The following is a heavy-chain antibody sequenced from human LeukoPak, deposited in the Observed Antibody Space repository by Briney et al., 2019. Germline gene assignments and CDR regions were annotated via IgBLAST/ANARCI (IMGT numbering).Heavy chain of an antibody. Sequence: SQTLSLTCTVSGGSISSGDYYWSWIRQPPGKGLEWIGYIYYSGSTYYNPSLKSRVTISVDTSKNQFSLKLSSVTAADTAVYYCARDWAGGGDYYYYGMDAWGQGTTVTVSS. CDR1: GGSISSGDYY. CDR2: IYYSGST. CDR3: ARDWAGGGDYYYYGMDA. V-gene: IGHV4-30-4*01. D-gene: IGHD2-21*01. J-gene: IGHJ6*02.